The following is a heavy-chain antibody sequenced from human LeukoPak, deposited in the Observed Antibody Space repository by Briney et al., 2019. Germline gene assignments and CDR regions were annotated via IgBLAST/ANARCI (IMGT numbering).Heavy chain of an antibody. V-gene: IGHV3-30*02. J-gene: IGHJ3*02. CDR1: GVLLRDHG. D-gene: IGHD3-3*01. CDR2: VRYDGSNK. CDR3: AKDGRFLEWLSSYDAFDI. Sequence: GGSLRLSCAASGVLLRDHGTHWVRQAPGKGLEWVAFVRYDGSNKYYADSVKGRFTISRDNSKNTLYLQMNSLRAEDTAVYYCAKDGRFLEWLSSYDAFDIWGQGTMVTVSS.